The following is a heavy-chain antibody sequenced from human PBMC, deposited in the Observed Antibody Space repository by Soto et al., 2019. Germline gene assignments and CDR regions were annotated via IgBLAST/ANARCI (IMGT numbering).Heavy chain of an antibody. CDR2: ISYDGSNK. Sequence: GGSLRLSCAASGFTFSSYGMHWVRQAPGKGLEWVAVISYDGSNKYYADSVKGRFTISRDNSKNTLYLQMNSLRAEDTAVYYCARVGFCSSTSCQTYYGMDVWGQGTTGTGS. J-gene: IGHJ6*02. CDR1: GFTFSSYG. CDR3: ARVGFCSSTSCQTYYGMDV. D-gene: IGHD2-2*01. V-gene: IGHV3-30*03.